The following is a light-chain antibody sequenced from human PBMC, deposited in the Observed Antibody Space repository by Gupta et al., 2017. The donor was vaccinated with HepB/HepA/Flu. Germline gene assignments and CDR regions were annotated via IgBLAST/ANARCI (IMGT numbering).Light chain of an antibody. Sequence: VSPGQTANISCSAHQLGNKYTCWYKQQPGQSPLLVMYSDNRRPSGIPARLSGSKSGNTATLSISGTQDKDEADYYGQAWYAINVLFGGGTKLTVL. J-gene: IGLJ2*01. CDR3: QAWYAINVL. CDR2: SDN. CDR1: QLGNKY. V-gene: IGLV3-1*01.